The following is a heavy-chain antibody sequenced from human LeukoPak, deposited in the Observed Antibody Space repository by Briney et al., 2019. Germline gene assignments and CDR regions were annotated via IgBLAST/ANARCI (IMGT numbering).Heavy chain of an antibody. J-gene: IGHJ3*02. CDR3: ATKVRGGFDI. D-gene: IGHD2-15*01. Sequence: SETLSLTCTVSGGSINSHYCNWIRQSPGKGLEWIGYIYNIGSINYNPSLNSRVTISVDTSKNQFSLQLSSVTAADTAIYYCATKVRGGFDIWGQGTMVTVSS. V-gene: IGHV4-59*11. CDR2: IYNIGSI. CDR1: GGSINSHY.